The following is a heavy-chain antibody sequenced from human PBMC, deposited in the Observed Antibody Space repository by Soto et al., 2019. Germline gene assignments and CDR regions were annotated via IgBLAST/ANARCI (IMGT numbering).Heavy chain of an antibody. V-gene: IGHV3-33*01. Sequence: GGSLRLSCAASGFTFSSYGMHWVRQAPGKGLEWVAVIWYDGSNKYYADSVKGRFTISRDNSKNTLYVQMNSLRAEDTAVYYCARDRYSYYDFWSGSLPYYYYGMDVWGQGTTVTVSS. J-gene: IGHJ6*02. CDR1: GFTFSSYG. D-gene: IGHD3-3*01. CDR3: ARDRYSYYDFWSGSLPYYYYGMDV. CDR2: IWYDGSNK.